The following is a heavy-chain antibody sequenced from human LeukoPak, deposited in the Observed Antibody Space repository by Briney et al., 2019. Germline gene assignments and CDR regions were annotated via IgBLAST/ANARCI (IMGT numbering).Heavy chain of an antibody. V-gene: IGHV1-69*05. Sequence: SVKVSCKASGGTFSSYAISWVRQAPGQGLEWMGGIIPIFGTANYAQKFQGRVTITTDESTSTAYMELSSLRSEDTAVYYCARGTGFLGWLSAFDIWGQGTMVTVSS. D-gene: IGHD3-3*01. CDR2: IIPIFGTA. CDR1: GGTFSSYA. J-gene: IGHJ3*02. CDR3: ARGTGFLGWLSAFDI.